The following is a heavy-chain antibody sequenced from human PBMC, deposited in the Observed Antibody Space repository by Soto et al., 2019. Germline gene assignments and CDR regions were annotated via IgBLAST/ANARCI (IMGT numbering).Heavy chain of an antibody. Sequence: QITLRESGPTRVKPTQTLTLTCTFSGFSLSARPVAVGWIRQPPGKALERLALIYWDDDKRYSPSLMSRLTITKDTSKTQVVLTMINMDPLDTAIYYCVHRAGIDGNWNGGYFDYWGQGALVTVSS. V-gene: IGHV2-5*02. J-gene: IGHJ4*02. CDR1: GFSLSARPVA. D-gene: IGHD1-1*01. CDR3: VHRAGIDGNWNGGYFDY. CDR2: IYWDDDK.